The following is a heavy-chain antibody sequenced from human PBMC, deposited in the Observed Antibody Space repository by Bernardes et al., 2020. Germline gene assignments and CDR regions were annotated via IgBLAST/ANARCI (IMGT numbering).Heavy chain of an antibody. CDR3: ATDCSYSGGSCYPEYYFDY. Sequence: WKVFGYTLSELAMHWVRQAPGKGLEWMGGFDPEDGETIYAQKFQGRVTMTEDTSTDTAYMELSSLRSEDTAVYYCATDCSYSGGSCYPEYYFDYWGQGTLVTVSS. J-gene: IGHJ4*02. CDR2: FDPEDGET. CDR1: GYTLSELA. V-gene: IGHV1-24*01. D-gene: IGHD2-15*01.